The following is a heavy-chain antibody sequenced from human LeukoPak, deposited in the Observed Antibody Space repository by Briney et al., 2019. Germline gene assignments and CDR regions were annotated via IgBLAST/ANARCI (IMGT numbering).Heavy chain of an antibody. J-gene: IGHJ3*02. CDR3: AKAFRIWFGAPDAFDI. D-gene: IGHD3-10*01. CDR2: INSDGSST. V-gene: IGHV3-74*01. Sequence: GGSLRLSCAASGFTFSSYWMHWVRQAPGKGLVWVSRINSDGSSTSYADSVKGRFTISRDNSKNTLYLQMNSLRAEDTAVYYCAKAFRIWFGAPDAFDIWGQGTMVTVSS. CDR1: GFTFSSYW.